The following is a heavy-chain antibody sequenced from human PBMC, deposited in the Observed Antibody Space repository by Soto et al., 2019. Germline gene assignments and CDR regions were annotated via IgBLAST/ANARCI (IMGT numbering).Heavy chain of an antibody. CDR2: ISGSSTTI. CDR1: GFTFSSYS. CDR3: AKIPTGSGSSKFDY. V-gene: IGHV3-48*01. J-gene: IGHJ4*02. Sequence: PGGSLRLSCAASGFTFSSYSMSWVRQAPGKGLEWVSYISGSSTTIYYADSVKGRFTISRDNAKNSLYLQMNNLRGDDTAMYYCAKIPTGSGSSKFDYWGQGIQVTVSS. D-gene: IGHD3-10*01.